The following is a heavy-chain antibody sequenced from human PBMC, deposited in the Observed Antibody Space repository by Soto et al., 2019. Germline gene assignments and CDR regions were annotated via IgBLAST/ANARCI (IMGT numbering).Heavy chain of an antibody. J-gene: IGHJ5*02. V-gene: IGHV3-23*01. CDR2: ISGSGSST. CDR3: AKVPTSPPSWFDP. CDR1: GFTFSSYA. Sequence: GGSLRLSCAASGFTFSSYAMSWVRQAPGKGLEWVSGISGSGSSTYYADSVKGRFTISRDNSKNTLYLQMNSLRAEDTAVYYCAKVPTSPPSWFDPWGQGTLVTVSS.